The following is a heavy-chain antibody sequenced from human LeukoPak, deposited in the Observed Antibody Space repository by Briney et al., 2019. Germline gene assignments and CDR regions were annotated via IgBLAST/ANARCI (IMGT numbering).Heavy chain of an antibody. CDR1: GGSISSGSYY. Sequence: PSETLSLTCTVSGGSISSGSYYWSWIRQPAGKGLEWIGRIYTSGSTNYNPSLKSRVTISVDTSKNQFSLKLSSVTAADTAVYYCARESTNYDFSSYWGQGTLVTVSS. V-gene: IGHV4-61*02. CDR2: IYTSGST. D-gene: IGHD3-3*01. J-gene: IGHJ4*02. CDR3: ARESTNYDFSSY.